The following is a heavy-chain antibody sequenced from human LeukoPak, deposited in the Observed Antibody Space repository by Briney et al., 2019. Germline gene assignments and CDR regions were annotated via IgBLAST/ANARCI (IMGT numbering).Heavy chain of an antibody. D-gene: IGHD1-26*01. CDR1: GFTFSSYA. V-gene: IGHV3-48*03. CDR2: ISSSGSTI. J-gene: IGHJ4*02. Sequence: GGSLRLSCAASGFTFSSYAMNWVRQAPGKGLEWVSYISSSGSTIYYADSVKGRFTISRDSAKNSLYLQMNSLRAEDTAVYYCARGLWGLELLYFDYWGQGTLVTVSS. CDR3: ARGLWGLELLYFDY.